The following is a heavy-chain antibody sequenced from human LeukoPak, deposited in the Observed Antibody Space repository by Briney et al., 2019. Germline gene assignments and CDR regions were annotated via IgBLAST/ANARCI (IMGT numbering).Heavy chain of an antibody. CDR1: GFTFSSYS. CDR3: ASIEGIVATGDAFDI. J-gene: IGHJ3*02. V-gene: IGHV3-48*04. D-gene: IGHD5-12*01. Sequence: GGSLRLSCAASGFTFSSYSMNWVRQAPGKGLEWVSYISSSSSTIYYADSVKGRFTISRDNAKNSLYLQMNSLRAEDTAVYYCASIEGIVATGDAFDIWGQGTMVTVSS. CDR2: ISSSSSTI.